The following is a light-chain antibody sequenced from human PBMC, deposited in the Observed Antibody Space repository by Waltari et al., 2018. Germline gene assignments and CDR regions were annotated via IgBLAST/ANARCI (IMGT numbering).Light chain of an antibody. CDR1: QSVGTH. CDR2: DAS. CDR3: QQRSSWTPHT. V-gene: IGKV3-11*01. J-gene: IGKJ2*01. Sequence: EIVLTQSPATLSLSPGETATLSCRASQSVGTHLAWYQQQPGQAPRLLIYDASNRATGIPDRFRGSGSGTDFTLTISSLETEDFAIYYCQQRSSWTPHTFGQGARLEIK.